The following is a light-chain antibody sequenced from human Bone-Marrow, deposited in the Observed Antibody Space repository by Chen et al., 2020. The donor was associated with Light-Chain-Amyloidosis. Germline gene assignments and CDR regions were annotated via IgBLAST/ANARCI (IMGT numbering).Light chain of an antibody. CDR3: QQNYKIPWT. CDR1: QSVSGSY. CDR2: DAS. Sequence: EIVLTQSPATLSLSPGERATLSCRASQSVSGSYLSWYQQKHGQAPRLLMYDASTRAAGIPDRISGGGSGTDFTLTISSLQPEDFAVYYCQQNYKIPWTLGQGTKVEIK. V-gene: IGKV3D-7*01. J-gene: IGKJ1*01.